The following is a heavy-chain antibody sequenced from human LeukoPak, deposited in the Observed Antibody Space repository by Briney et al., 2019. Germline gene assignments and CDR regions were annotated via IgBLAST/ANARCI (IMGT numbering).Heavy chain of an antibody. V-gene: IGHV3-21*01. CDR1: GFTFSSYS. J-gene: IGHJ4*02. D-gene: IGHD3-10*01. Sequence: PGGSLRLSCAASGFTFSSYSMNWVRQAPGKGLEWVSSISSSSSYIYYADSVKGRFTISRDNSKNTLYLQMNSLRAEDTAVYYCARDGFGEFDPLDYWGQGTLVTVSS. CDR2: ISSSSSYI. CDR3: ARDGFGEFDPLDY.